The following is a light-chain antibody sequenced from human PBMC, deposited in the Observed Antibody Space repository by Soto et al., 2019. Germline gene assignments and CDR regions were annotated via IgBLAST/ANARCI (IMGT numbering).Light chain of an antibody. CDR3: KQYNNWPLT. CDR1: QSMYNN. Sequence: EIVMTQSPATLSVSPGERATLSCRASQSMYNNLAWYQQKPGQAPRLLIYHASTRATGIPARFSGSGSGTEFTLIISSLQSEDFAVSYCKQYNNWPLTFGGGTKVEIK. CDR2: HAS. J-gene: IGKJ4*01. V-gene: IGKV3-15*01.